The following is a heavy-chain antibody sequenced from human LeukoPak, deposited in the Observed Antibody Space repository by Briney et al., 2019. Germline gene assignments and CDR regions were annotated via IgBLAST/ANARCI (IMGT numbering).Heavy chain of an antibody. CDR1: GFSFTTYW. D-gene: IGHD3-10*01. CDR3: AKLAKYFYGSETYYFFEH. V-gene: IGHV3-7*01. J-gene: IGHJ4*02. Sequence: GESLRLSCAASGFSFTTYWMSWVRQAPGKGLEWVANINQDGTEKYYVDSVKGRFTISRDNAKSSLYLQMNSLRVEDTAVYYCAKLAKYFYGSETYYFFEHWGQGTPVTASS. CDR2: INQDGTEK.